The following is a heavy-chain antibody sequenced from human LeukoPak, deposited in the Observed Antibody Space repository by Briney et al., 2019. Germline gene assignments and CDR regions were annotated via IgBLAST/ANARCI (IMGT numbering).Heavy chain of an antibody. CDR2: INAGNGNT. CDR1: GYNFTSYA. CDR3: ARDWGKAAAGNAV. Sequence: ASVKVSCKASGYNFTSYAMHWVRQAPGQRLEWMGWINAGNGNTKYSQKFQGRVTITRDTSASTAYMELSSLRSEDTAVYYCARDWGKAAAGNAVWGQGTLVTVSS. J-gene: IGHJ4*02. V-gene: IGHV1-3*01. D-gene: IGHD6-13*01.